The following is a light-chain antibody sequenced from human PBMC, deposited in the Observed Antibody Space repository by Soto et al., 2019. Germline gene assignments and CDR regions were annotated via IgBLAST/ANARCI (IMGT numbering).Light chain of an antibody. J-gene: IGKJ2*01. V-gene: IGKV3-20*01. CDR1: QSVSSSY. Sequence: EIVLTQSPGTLSLSPGERATLSCRASQSVSSSYLAWYQQKPGQAPRLLIYGASSRATGIPDRFSGSGSGTDFTLTISRLEPEDFAVYYGQRGNTFGQGTKLEIK. CDR3: QRGNT. CDR2: GAS.